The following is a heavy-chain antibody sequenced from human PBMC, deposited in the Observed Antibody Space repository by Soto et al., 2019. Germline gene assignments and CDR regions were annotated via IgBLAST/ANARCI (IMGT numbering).Heavy chain of an antibody. D-gene: IGHD3-22*01. V-gene: IGHV3-33*01. J-gene: IGHJ4*02. CDR2: IWYDGSNK. CDR1: GFTFSGYG. Sequence: QVQLVESGGGVVQPGRSLRLSCAASGFTFSGYGMHWVRQAPGKGLEWVAVIWYDGSNKYYADSVKGRFTISRDNSKNTLYLQMNSLRAEDTAVFYCSRFPYYDSSAYLDYWGQGTLVTVSS. CDR3: SRFPYYDSSAYLDY.